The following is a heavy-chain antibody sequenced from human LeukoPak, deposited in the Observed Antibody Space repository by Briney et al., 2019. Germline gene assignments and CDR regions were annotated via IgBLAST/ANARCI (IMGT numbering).Heavy chain of an antibody. CDR1: GFTFTSYS. D-gene: IGHD4-17*01. J-gene: IGHJ4*02. Sequence: PGGSLRLSCAASGFTFTSYSMNWVRQAPGKGLEWVSSISSSSSYIYYVDSVKGRFTISRDNAKNSLYLQMNSLKAEDTAVYYCARDLYGDYAFDYWGQGALVTVSS. V-gene: IGHV3-21*01. CDR3: ARDLYGDYAFDY. CDR2: ISSSSSYI.